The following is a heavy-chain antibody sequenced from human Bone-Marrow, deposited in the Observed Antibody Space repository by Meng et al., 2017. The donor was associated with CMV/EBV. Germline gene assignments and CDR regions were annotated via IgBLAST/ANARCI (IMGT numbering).Heavy chain of an antibody. D-gene: IGHD4-17*01. CDR3: ARRRDPSTVTMDS. CDR1: GGSISSSSYY. V-gene: IGHV4-39*01. Sequence: SETLSLTCTVSGGSISSSSYYWGWIRQPPGKGLEWIGSIYYSGGTYYNPSLKSRVTISVDTSKNQFSLKLSSVTAADTAIYYCARRRDPSTVTMDSWGPGKLVTVSS. CDR2: IYYSGGT. J-gene: IGHJ4*02.